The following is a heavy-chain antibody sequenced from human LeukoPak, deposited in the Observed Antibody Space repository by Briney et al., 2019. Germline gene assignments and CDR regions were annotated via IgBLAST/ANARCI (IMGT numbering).Heavy chain of an antibody. V-gene: IGHV1-69*04. Sequence: SVKVSCKASGGTFSSYAISWVRQAPGQGLEWMGRIIPILGIANYAQKFQGRVTITADKSTSTAYMELSSLRSEDTAVYYCARVTHSLYGDLENDYYYYGMDVWGQGTTVTVSS. CDR2: IIPILGIA. D-gene: IGHD4-17*01. CDR3: ARVTHSLYGDLENDYYYYGMDV. J-gene: IGHJ6*02. CDR1: GGTFSSYA.